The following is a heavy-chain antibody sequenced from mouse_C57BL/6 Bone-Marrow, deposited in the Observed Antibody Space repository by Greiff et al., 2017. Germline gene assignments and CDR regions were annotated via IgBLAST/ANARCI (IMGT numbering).Heavy chain of an antibody. CDR1: GYTFTDYE. D-gene: IGHD1-2*01. J-gene: IGHJ3*01. V-gene: IGHV1-15*01. CDR3: TGYYGTCFAY. Sequence: QVQLQQSGAELVRPGASVTLSCKASGYTFTDYEMHWVKQTPVHGLEWIGAIDPETGGTAYNQKFKGKAILTADKSSSTAYMELRSLTSEDSAVYYYTGYYGTCFAYWGQGTLVTVSA. CDR2: IDPETGGT.